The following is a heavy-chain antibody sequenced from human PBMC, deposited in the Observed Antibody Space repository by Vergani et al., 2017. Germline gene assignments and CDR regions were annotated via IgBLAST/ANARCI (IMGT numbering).Heavy chain of an antibody. CDR3: ARGTRNWYFDL. CDR1: GGSISSGGYY. J-gene: IGHJ2*01. Sequence: QVQLQESGPGLVKPSQTLSLTCTVSGGSISSGGYYWSWIRQHPGKGLEWIGYIYYSGSTYSHPSLKSRVTISVDTSKNQFSLKLSSVTAADTAVYYCARGTRNWYFDLWGRGTLVTVSS. V-gene: IGHV4-31*03. CDR2: IYYSGST. D-gene: IGHD1-7*01.